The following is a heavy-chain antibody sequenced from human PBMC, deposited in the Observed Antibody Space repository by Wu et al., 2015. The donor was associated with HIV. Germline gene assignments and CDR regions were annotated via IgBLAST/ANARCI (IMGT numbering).Heavy chain of an antibody. V-gene: IGHV1-69*12. CDR3: ARREGIRRRGGDGSKGRNNYDSSGYLYYYMDV. CDR1: GGTFSTYG. CDR2: IIPMFDTA. Sequence: QVQLVQSGAEVKKPGSSVKVSCKASGGTFSTYGITWVRQAPGQGLEWMGGIIPMFDTANYAQKFQDRVTITADGSTTTVYMELSSLRSADTAVYYCARREGIRRRGGDGSKGRNNYDSSGYLYYYMDVVGTKGPRS. J-gene: IGHJ6*03. D-gene: IGHD3-22*01.